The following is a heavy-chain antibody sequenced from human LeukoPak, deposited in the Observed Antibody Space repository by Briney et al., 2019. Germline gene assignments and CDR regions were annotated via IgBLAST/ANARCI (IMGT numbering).Heavy chain of an antibody. D-gene: IGHD3-9*01. J-gene: IGHJ2*01. CDR3: ARKRLVNWYFDL. V-gene: IGHV4-59*01. CDR1: GGSISSYY. CDR2: IYYSGST. Sequence: SETLSLTCTVSGGSISSYYWSWIRQPPGKGLDWIGYIYYSGSTNYNPSLKSRVTISVDTSKNQFSLKLSSVTAADTAVYYCARKRLVNWYFDLWGRGTLVTVSS.